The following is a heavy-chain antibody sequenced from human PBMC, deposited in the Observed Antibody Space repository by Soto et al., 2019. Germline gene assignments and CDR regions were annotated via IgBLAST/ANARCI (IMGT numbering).Heavy chain of an antibody. Sequence: SETLSLTCVVSGYSITAGGYYWSWIRHHPGKGLEWIGSFYSSGSIIYNPSLRSRVSISGDTSSNQFSMSLPSVTAADTARYYCARMYSSGSGWFHPWGQGTLVTVSS. V-gene: IGHV4-31*11. CDR1: GYSITAGGYY. CDR2: FYSSGSI. CDR3: ARMYSSGSGWFHP. D-gene: IGHD6-19*01. J-gene: IGHJ5*02.